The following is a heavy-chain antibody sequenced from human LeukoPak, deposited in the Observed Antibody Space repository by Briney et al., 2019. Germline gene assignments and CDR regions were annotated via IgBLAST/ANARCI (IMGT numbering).Heavy chain of an antibody. CDR2: IYHSGST. CDR1: GGSISSSNW. Sequence: SETLSLTCAVSGGSISSSNWWSWVRQPPGKGLEWIGEIYHSGSTNYNPSLKSRVTISVDKSKNQFSLKLSSVTAADTAVHYCGAYYDSSGRFDYWGQGTLVTVSS. CDR3: GAYYDSSGRFDY. V-gene: IGHV4-4*02. J-gene: IGHJ4*02. D-gene: IGHD3-22*01.